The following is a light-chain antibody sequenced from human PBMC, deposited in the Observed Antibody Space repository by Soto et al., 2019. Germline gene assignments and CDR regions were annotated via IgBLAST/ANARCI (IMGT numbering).Light chain of an antibody. CDR2: DAS. V-gene: IGKV1-5*01. CDR3: QQYNGYRTWT. CDR1: QDISRW. J-gene: IGKJ1*01. Sequence: DIQMTQSPATLSASVGDRVSITCRASQDISRWLAWYQQKPWKAPKVLIWDASSLQRGVPSRFTGSGSGTEFTLTINGLQPDDFATYYCQQYNGYRTWTFGQGTKVDIK.